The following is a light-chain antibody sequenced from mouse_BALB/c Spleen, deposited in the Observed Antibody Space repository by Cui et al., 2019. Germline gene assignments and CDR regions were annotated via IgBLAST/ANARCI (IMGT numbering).Light chain of an antibody. CDR2: DTA. J-gene: IGKJ5*01. CDR3: QQWSSYPLT. CDR1: SSVSY. V-gene: IGKV4-55*01. Sequence: QIVLTQSPAIMSASPGQKVTITCSASSSVSYMYWYQQKPGSSPRLLIYDTANLASGVHGRFSGSGSGTSYSLTISRMEAEDAATYYCQQWSSYPLTFGAGTKLELK.